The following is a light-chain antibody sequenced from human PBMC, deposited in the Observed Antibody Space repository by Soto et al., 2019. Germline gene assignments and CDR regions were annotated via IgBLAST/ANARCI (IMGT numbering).Light chain of an antibody. Sequence: DIVLTQSPGTLSLSPGERATLSCRASQSVSSGYLAWYQQKPGQAPRLLIYGASSRATGIPDRFSGSGSGTDFTLTISRLEPEDFAVYYCQQYSSSPATLGQGTKVDIK. J-gene: IGKJ1*01. CDR2: GAS. V-gene: IGKV3-20*01. CDR3: QQYSSSPAT. CDR1: QSVSSGY.